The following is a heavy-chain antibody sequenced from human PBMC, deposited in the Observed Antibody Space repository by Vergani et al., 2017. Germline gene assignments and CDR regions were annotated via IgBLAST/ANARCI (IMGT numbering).Heavy chain of an antibody. CDR1: GYIFSNFW. V-gene: IGHV5-51*01. CDR3: ACGGHGSENGGALQL. J-gene: IGHJ3*01. CDR2: IYPGDSEV. Sequence: EKQLVQSGSETKKPGESLKISCQAFGYIFSNFWIGWVRQRPGRGLEWMGIIYPGDSEVKSNPTFRGQVIFSVDTSVNTAYLQWRSLQAADPATYFCACGGHGSENGGALQLWGQGTNITVSS. D-gene: IGHD3-10*01.